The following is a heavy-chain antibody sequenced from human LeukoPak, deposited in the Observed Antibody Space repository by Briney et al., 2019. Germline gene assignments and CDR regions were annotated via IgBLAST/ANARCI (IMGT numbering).Heavy chain of an antibody. J-gene: IGHJ3*01. CDR3: AGDVMSAALDAFDV. Sequence: SETLSLTCTVSGGSINSYYWNWIRQPPGKGLELIGYIYNSGSPTYNPSLKSRVTISVDTSKNQFSLQLRSVTAADTAVYYCAGDVMSAALDAFDVWGQGTMVTVSS. V-gene: IGHV4-59*01. CDR2: IYNSGSP. D-gene: IGHD2-2*01. CDR1: GGSINSYY.